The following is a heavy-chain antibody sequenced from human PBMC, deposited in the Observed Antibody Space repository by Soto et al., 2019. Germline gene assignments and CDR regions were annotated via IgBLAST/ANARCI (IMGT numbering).Heavy chain of an antibody. Sequence: PGGSLRLSCAASGFTFSTYWISWVRQTPGKGLEWVANINEDGSERYYVGSVKGRFTISRDNAKNSLYLQMNSLRGEDTAVYYCARVRFLDYWGQGTLVTVSS. J-gene: IGHJ4*02. V-gene: IGHV3-7*05. D-gene: IGHD3-10*01. CDR1: GFTFSTYW. CDR2: INEDGSER. CDR3: ARVRFLDY.